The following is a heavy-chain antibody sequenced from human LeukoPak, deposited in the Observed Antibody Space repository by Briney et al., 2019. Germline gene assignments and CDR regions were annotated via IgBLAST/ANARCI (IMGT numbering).Heavy chain of an antibody. CDR2: ISGSGGST. J-gene: IGHJ4*02. CDR1: GFTSSSYS. CDR3: AKDGYDSSGYHFDY. Sequence: GGSLRLSCAASGFTSSSYSMNWVRQAPGKGLEWVSAISGSGGSTYYADSVKGRFTISRDNSKNTLYLQMNSLRAEDTAVYYCAKDGYDSSGYHFDYWGQGTLVTVSS. D-gene: IGHD3-22*01. V-gene: IGHV3-23*01.